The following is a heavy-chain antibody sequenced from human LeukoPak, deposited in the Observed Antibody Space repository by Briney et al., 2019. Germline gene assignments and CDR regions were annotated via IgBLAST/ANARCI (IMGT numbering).Heavy chain of an antibody. Sequence: SVKVSCKASGGTFISYAISWVRQAPGQGLEWMGRIIPIFGTANYAQKFQGRVTITTDESTSTAYMELSSLRSEDTAVYYCARGPGYDFWSDYYPYWGQGTLVTVSS. CDR3: ARGPGYDFWSDYYPY. CDR1: GGTFISYA. V-gene: IGHV1-69*05. J-gene: IGHJ4*02. D-gene: IGHD3-3*01. CDR2: IIPIFGTA.